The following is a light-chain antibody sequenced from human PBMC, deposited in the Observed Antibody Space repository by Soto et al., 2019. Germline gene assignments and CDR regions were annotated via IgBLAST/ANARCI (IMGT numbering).Light chain of an antibody. CDR1: HVINNY. V-gene: IGKV3-11*01. CDR2: DAF. Sequence: EIVLTQSPATLSLSPGQRATISCRASHVINNYLAWCQQRPGQAPRLLLYDAFKRAPGIPARFSGSASGTVFTVTIGSLETEDFAVYYCQERSDWPRGTFGGGTRVDI. CDR3: QERSDWPRGT. J-gene: IGKJ4*01.